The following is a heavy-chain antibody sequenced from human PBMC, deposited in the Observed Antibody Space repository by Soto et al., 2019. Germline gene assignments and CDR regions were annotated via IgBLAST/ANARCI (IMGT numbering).Heavy chain of an antibody. V-gene: IGHV1-8*01. J-gene: IGHJ2*01. CDR3: ARGWVIAVAADWYFDL. D-gene: IGHD6-19*01. CDR2: MNPNSGNT. CDR1: GYTFTSYD. Sequence: QVQLVQSGAEVKKPGASVKVSCKASGYTFTSYDINWVRQATGQGLEWMGWMNPNSGNTGYAQKFQGRVTMTRNTSISPAYMELSSLRSEDTAVYYCARGWVIAVAADWYFDLWGRGTLVTVSS.